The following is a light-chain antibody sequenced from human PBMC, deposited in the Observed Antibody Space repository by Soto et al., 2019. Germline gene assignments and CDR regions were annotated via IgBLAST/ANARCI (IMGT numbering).Light chain of an antibody. CDR2: AAS. V-gene: IGKV1-39*01. Sequence: DIQMTQSPSSLSASVGDRVILTCRASQTIRTSLNWYQQKPGKAPKLLIYAASTLHSGVPSRFSGSGAGTDFTLSISNLQPEDCATYFCQQTYATPTTFGQGTKVEI. CDR1: QTIRTS. CDR3: QQTYATPTT. J-gene: IGKJ1*01.